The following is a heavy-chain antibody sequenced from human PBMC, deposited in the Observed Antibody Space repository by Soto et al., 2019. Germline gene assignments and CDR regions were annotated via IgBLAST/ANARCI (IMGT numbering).Heavy chain of an antibody. CDR2: TYHSGTT. Sequence: QVQLQESGPGLVQPSGTLSLTCAVSGDSINNSHWWSWVRQTPGKGLEWIGETYHSGTTNYNPSLKTRVTMSIGKSKNQFSLKMNSVTAADTAVYYCAREVNSSPARGPNWFDPWGQGTLVTVSS. CDR1: GDSINNSHW. J-gene: IGHJ5*02. V-gene: IGHV4-4*02. CDR3: AREVNSSPARGPNWFDP. D-gene: IGHD6-13*01.